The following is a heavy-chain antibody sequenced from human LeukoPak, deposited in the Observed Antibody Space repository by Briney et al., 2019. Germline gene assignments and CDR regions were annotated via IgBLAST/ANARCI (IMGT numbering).Heavy chain of an antibody. CDR2: IYPGDSDT. Sequence: GESLKISCKGSGYSFTSYWIGWVRQMPGKGLEWMGIIYPGDSDTRYSPSFQGQVTISADKSISTAYLQWNSLKASDTAMYYCARSYYNSSGYYSLGVLDIWGQGTVVTVSS. CDR3: ARSYYNSSGYYSLGVLDI. V-gene: IGHV5-51*01. J-gene: IGHJ3*02. D-gene: IGHD3-22*01. CDR1: GYSFTSYW.